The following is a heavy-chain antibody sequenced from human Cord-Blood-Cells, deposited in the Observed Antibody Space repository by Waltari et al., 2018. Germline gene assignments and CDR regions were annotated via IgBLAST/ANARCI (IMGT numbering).Heavy chain of an antibody. CDR3: ASSLYRYSGSYYFDY. Sequence: QVQLVQSGAEVKKPGSSVKVSCKAAGGTFSSYAISWVRQAPGQGLEWMGGIIPIFGTANYAQKFQGRVTITADESTSTAYMELSSLRSEDTAVYYCASSLYRYSGSYYFDYWGQGTLVTVSS. J-gene: IGHJ4*02. CDR1: GGTFSSYA. D-gene: IGHD1-26*01. V-gene: IGHV1-69*01. CDR2: IIPIFGTA.